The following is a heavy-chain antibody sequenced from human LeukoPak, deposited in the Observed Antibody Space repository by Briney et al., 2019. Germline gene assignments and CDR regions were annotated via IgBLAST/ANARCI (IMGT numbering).Heavy chain of an antibody. J-gene: IGHJ4*02. Sequence: GGSLRLSCAASGLSFSSFAMSWVRQGPARGLEWVSSIRGNGDAFYADSVKGRFTLFSDSSTNTVYFQLNNLRVEDTAIYYCAKASWVSSTDAVRWGQGTLVTVSS. D-gene: IGHD3-16*01. CDR1: GLSFSSFA. CDR3: AKASWVSSTDAVR. CDR2: IRGNGDA. V-gene: IGHV3-23*01.